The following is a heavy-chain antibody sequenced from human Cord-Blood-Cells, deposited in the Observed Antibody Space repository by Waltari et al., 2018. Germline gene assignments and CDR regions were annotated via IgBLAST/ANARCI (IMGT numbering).Heavy chain of an antibody. Sequence: EVQLVESGGGLVQPGGSLRLSCAASGFTFSSYWMSWVRQAPGKGLGWVANIKQDGSEKYYVDSVKGRFTIARDNAKNSLYLQMNSLRAEDTAVYYWARDLSGSYDYWGQGTLVTVSS. CDR3: ARDLSGSYDY. CDR2: IKQDGSEK. D-gene: IGHD1-26*01. J-gene: IGHJ4*02. CDR1: GFTFSSYW. V-gene: IGHV3-7*01.